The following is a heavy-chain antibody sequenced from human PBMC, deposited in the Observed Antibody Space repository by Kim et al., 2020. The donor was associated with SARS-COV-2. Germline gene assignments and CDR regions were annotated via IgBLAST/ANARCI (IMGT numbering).Heavy chain of an antibody. CDR1: GYTFTSYD. CDR2: ISAYNGNT. CDR3: ARGVYCSSTSCYNNWFDP. V-gene: IGHV1-18*01. D-gene: IGHD2-2*02. Sequence: ASVKVSCKASGYTFTSYDISWVRQAPGQGLEWMGWISAYNGNTNYAQKLQGRVTMTTDTSTSTAYMELRSLRSDDTAVYYCARGVYCSSTSCYNNWFDPWGQGTLAT. J-gene: IGHJ5*02.